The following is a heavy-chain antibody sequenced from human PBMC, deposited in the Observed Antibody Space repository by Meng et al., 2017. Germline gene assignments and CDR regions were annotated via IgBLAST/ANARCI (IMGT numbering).Heavy chain of an antibody. CDR2: INPNSGGT. V-gene: IGHV1-2*06. CDR1: GYTFTGSY. J-gene: IGHJ2*01. CDR3: ARVSDSENSGYDFYWYFDL. Sequence: ASVKVSCKASGYTFTGSYMHWVRQAPGQGLEWMGRINPNSGGTNYAQKFQGRVTMTRDTSISTAYMELSRLRSDDTAVYYCARVSDSENSGYDFYWYFDLWGRGTLVTVSS. D-gene: IGHD5-12*01.